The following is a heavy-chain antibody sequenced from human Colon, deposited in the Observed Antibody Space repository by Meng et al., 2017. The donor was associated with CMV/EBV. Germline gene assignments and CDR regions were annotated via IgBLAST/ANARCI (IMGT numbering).Heavy chain of an antibody. J-gene: IGHJ3*02. CDR3: ARDVIEFCASTSCSKGDAFDT. V-gene: IGHV3-30*02. D-gene: IGHD2-2*01. CDR1: GFKFNNYG. CDR2: IRHDDTNT. Sequence: GGSLRLSCAASGFKFNNYGMHWVRQPPGKGLEWVSFIRHDDTNTYYPDSVKGCFSISRDRSKNTLYLQMNRLKIEDTAVYYCARDVIEFCASTSCSKGDAFDTWGQGTMVTVSS.